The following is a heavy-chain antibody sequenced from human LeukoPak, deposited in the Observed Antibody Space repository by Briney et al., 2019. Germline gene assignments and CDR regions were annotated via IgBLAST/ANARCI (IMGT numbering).Heavy chain of an antibody. V-gene: IGHV3-30*02. D-gene: IGHD2-2*01. Sequence: PGGSLRLSCAASGFTFSTHGMHWVRQAPGKGLEWVAFIHYDGDHKYSADSMKGRFTISRDNSRNTLFLQMDTLRVDDTAVYYCASDISVVPSAVAEYFQHWGHGTLVTVSS. J-gene: IGHJ1*01. CDR3: ASDISVVPSAVAEYFQH. CDR2: IHYDGDHK. CDR1: GFTFSTHG.